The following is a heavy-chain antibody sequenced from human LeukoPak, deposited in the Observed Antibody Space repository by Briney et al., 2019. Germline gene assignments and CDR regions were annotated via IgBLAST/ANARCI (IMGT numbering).Heavy chain of an antibody. V-gene: IGHV4-34*01. Sequence: PSETLSLTCAVYGGSFSGYYWSWIRQPPGKGLEWIGEINHSGSTNYNPSLKSRVTISVDTSKNQFSLKLSSVTAADTAVYYCARLRYCSSTSCPGWGQGTLVTVSS. CDR1: GGSFSGYY. J-gene: IGHJ4*02. CDR2: INHSGST. D-gene: IGHD2-2*01. CDR3: ARLRYCSSTSCPG.